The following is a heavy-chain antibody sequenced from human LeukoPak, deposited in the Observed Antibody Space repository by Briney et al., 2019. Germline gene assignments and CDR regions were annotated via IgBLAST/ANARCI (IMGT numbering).Heavy chain of an antibody. Sequence: GGSLRLSCAASGFTFSSYAMSWVRQAPGKGLEWVSAISDSGGSTYYADSVKGRFTISRDNSKNTLYLQMNSLRAEDTAVYYCAKDFMGSSGYYCGGGFWFDYWGQGTLVTVSS. CDR3: AKDFMGSSGYYCGGGFWFDY. D-gene: IGHD3-22*01. V-gene: IGHV3-23*01. CDR1: GFTFSSYA. CDR2: ISDSGGST. J-gene: IGHJ4*02.